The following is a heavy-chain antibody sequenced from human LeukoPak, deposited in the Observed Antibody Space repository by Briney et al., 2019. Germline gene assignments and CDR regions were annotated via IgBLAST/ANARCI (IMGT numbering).Heavy chain of an antibody. Sequence: SETLSLTCAVYGGSFSGYYWSWICQPPGKGLEWIGEINLSGSTNYNPSLKSRVTISVDTSKNQFSLKLSSVTAADTAVYYCARAPNLPPGNWFDPWGQGTLVTVSS. D-gene: IGHD1-14*01. V-gene: IGHV4-34*01. CDR3: ARAPNLPPGNWFDP. CDR2: INLSGST. J-gene: IGHJ5*02. CDR1: GGSFSGYY.